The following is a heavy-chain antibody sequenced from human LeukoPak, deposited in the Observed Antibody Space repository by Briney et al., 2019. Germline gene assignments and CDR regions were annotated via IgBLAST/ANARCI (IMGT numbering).Heavy chain of an antibody. D-gene: IGHD6-19*01. Sequence: ASVKVSCKASGYTFTSDGISWVRQAPGQGLEWMGWISAYNGNTNYAQKLQGRVTMTTDTSTSTAYMELRSLRFDDTAVYYCARDPYSSGWYYFDYWGQGTLVTVSS. CDR2: ISAYNGNT. J-gene: IGHJ4*02. CDR1: GYTFTSDG. CDR3: ARDPYSSGWYYFDY. V-gene: IGHV1-18*04.